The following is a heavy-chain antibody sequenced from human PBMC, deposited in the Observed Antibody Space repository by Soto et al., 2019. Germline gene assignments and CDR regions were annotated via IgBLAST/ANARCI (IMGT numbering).Heavy chain of an antibody. D-gene: IGHD3-3*01. CDR1: GFTFGDYG. V-gene: IGHV3-9*01. CDR3: LKDGLTSLFGLVYDGSNI. J-gene: IGHJ3*02. Sequence: EVQLVESGGGLVQPDRSLRLSCVASGFTFGDYGMHWVRQAPGRGPEWVSGVTWNSGNIAYAETVKGRFTISRDNAKNSLSLRMNSLRAEDTALYYWLKDGLTSLFGLVYDGSNIWGHGTMVIVSS. CDR2: VTWNSGNI.